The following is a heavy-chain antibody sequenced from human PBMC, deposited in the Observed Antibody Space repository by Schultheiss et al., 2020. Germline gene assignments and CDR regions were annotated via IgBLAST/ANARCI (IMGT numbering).Heavy chain of an antibody. J-gene: IGHJ5*02. D-gene: IGHD3-10*01. CDR2: IYYSGST. V-gene: IGHV4-59*01. CDR1: GGSISSYY. Sequence: SETLSLTCTVSGGSISSYYWSWIRQPPGKGLEWIGYIYYSGSTNYNPSLKSRVTISVDTSKNQFSLKLSSVTAADTAVYYCAREGRYYGSGSYLNWFDPWGQGTLVTGSS. CDR3: AREGRYYGSGSYLNWFDP.